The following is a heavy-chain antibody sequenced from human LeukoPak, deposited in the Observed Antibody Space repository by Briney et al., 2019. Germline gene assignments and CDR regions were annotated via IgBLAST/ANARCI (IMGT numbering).Heavy chain of an antibody. V-gene: IGHV3-74*01. J-gene: IGHJ3*02. CDR1: GFTFSSYW. CDR2: INSDGSST. Sequence: SGGSLRLSRAASGFTFSSYWMHWVRQAPGKGLVWVSRINSDGSSTSYVDSVKGRFTISRDNAKNTLYLQMNSLRAEDTAVYYCARRSAAKDAFDIWGQGTMVTVSS. CDR3: ARRSAAKDAFDI. D-gene: IGHD6-25*01.